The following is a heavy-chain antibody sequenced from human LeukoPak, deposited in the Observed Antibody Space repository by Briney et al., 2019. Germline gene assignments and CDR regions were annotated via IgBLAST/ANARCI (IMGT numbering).Heavy chain of an antibody. CDR2: IYYSGGT. Sequence: SETLSLTCTVSGGSISSYYWSWIRQPPGKGLEWIGYIYYSGGTNYNPSLKSRVTISVDTSKNQFSLKLSSVTAADTAVYYCARGRYYDFSWYFDLWGRGTLVTVSS. D-gene: IGHD3-3*01. CDR1: GGSISSYY. V-gene: IGHV4-59*01. CDR3: ARGRYYDFSWYFDL. J-gene: IGHJ2*01.